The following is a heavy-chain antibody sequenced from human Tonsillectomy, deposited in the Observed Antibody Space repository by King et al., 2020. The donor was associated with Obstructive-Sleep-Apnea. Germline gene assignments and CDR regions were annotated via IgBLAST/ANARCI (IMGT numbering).Heavy chain of an antibody. Sequence: QLQESGPGLVKPSETLSLTCSVSGGSISSGANYWGWIRQPPGKGLEWIGSVYRSGSTYNNPSLKSRLTISVDTSKNQFSLNLRSLTAADTAVSYCARHHGSVTTYFDSWGQGTLVTVSS. J-gene: IGHJ4*02. V-gene: IGHV4-39*01. CDR1: GGSISSGANY. CDR3: ARHHGSVTTYFDS. CDR2: VYRSGST. D-gene: IGHD4-17*01.